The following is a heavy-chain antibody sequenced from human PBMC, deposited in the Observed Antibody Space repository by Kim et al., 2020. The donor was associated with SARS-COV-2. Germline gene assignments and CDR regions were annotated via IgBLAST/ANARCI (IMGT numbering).Heavy chain of an antibody. Sequence: SETLSLTCSVSGGSIRSGGKFWTWIRQHPAKGLEWIGYISYSGNSHYSPSLSSRVSISLQTSENQFSLELTSVTAADTAVYYCARGQPIDYWGQGILVTVSS. D-gene: IGHD2-2*01. CDR2: ISYSGNS. J-gene: IGHJ4*02. V-gene: IGHV4-31*03. CDR1: GGSIRSGGKF. CDR3: ARGQPIDY.